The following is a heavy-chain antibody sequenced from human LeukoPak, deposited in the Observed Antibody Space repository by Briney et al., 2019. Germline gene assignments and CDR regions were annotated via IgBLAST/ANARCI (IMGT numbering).Heavy chain of an antibody. D-gene: IGHD6-19*01. CDR1: GGSISSYF. J-gene: IGHJ4*02. CDR3: ARGLEDSGWQPFYFDS. CDR2: FYNSGRS. V-gene: IGHV4-59*01. Sequence: SETLSLTCTVSGGSISSYFWTWIRQPPGKGLEWIGYFYNSGRSEYNPSLKSRVTISVDTSKNQFSLKLSSVTAADTGVYYCARGLEDSGWQPFYFDSWGQGSLVSVSS.